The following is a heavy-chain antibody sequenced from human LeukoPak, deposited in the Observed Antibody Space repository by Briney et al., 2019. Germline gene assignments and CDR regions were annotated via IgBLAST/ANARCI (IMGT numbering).Heavy chain of an antibody. CDR2: IYTSGST. V-gene: IGHV4-4*09. CDR3: ASGGGYNYY. J-gene: IGHJ4*02. CDR1: GGSISSYY. D-gene: IGHD5-24*01. Sequence: SETLSLTCTVSGGSISSYYWSWIRQPPGKGLEWIGYIYTSGSTNYSPSLKSRVTISVDTSKNQFSLKLSSVTAADTAVYYCASGGGYNYYWGQGTLVTVSS.